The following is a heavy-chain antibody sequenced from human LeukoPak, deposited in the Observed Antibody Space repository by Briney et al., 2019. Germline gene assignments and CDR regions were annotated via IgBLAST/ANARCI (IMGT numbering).Heavy chain of an antibody. CDR2: IKQDGSEK. J-gene: IGHJ3*02. CDR3: AKDPVFGYQGAFDI. CDR1: GFTFSSYW. V-gene: IGHV3-7*03. D-gene: IGHD3-10*02. Sequence: PGGSLRLSCAASGFTFSSYWMSWVRQAPGKGLEWVANIKQDGSEKYYVDSVKGRFTISRDNSKNTLYLQMNSLRAEDTAVYYCAKDPVFGYQGAFDIWGQGTMVTVSS.